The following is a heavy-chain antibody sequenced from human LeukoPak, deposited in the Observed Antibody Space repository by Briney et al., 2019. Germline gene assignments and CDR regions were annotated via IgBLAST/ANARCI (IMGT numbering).Heavy chain of an antibody. D-gene: IGHD3-22*01. V-gene: IGHV3-23*01. CDR3: AKAASGSYRPDY. CDR2: LSSGGTGA. J-gene: IGHJ4*02. Sequence: GGSLRLSCAASGFTFSNYAMNWVRQAPGKGLEWVSSLSSGGTGAYYADSVKGRFTISRDNSKSTLYLQMNSPRVEDTAVYFCAKAASGSYRPDYWGQGTLVTVSS. CDR1: GFTFSNYA.